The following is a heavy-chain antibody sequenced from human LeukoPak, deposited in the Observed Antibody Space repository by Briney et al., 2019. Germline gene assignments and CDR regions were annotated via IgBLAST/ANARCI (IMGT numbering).Heavy chain of an antibody. V-gene: IGHV3-30*02. CDR3: AKDDGKNQLLFDY. Sequence: SGGSLRLSCAASGFTFSSYGMHWVRQAPGKGLEWVAFIRYDGSNKYYADSVKGRFTISRDNSKNTLYLQMNSLRAEDTAVYYCAKDDGKNQLLFDYWGQGTLVTVSS. J-gene: IGHJ4*02. CDR2: IRYDGSNK. D-gene: IGHD2-2*01. CDR1: GFTFSSYG.